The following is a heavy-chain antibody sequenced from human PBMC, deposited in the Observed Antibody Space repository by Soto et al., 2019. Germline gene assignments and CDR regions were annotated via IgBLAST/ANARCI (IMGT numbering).Heavy chain of an antibody. CDR3: AKTPWTIVVATASLDY. V-gene: IGHV3-30*18. CDR2: ISYDGSNK. D-gene: IGHD2-21*02. Sequence: QVQLVESGGGVVQPGRSLRLSCAASGFTFSSYGMHWVRQAPGKGLEWVAVISYDGSNKYYADSVKGRFTISRDNSKNTLYLQMNSLRAEDTAVYYCAKTPWTIVVATASLDYWGQGTLVTVSS. J-gene: IGHJ4*02. CDR1: GFTFSSYG.